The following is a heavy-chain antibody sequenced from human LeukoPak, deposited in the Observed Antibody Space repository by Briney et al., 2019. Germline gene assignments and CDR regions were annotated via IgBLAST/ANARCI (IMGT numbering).Heavy chain of an antibody. D-gene: IGHD3-10*01. J-gene: IGHJ6*02. CDR1: GFTFSSYS. V-gene: IGHV3-66*01. CDR2: IYSGGST. CDR3: ARVVGYGSGSYYYYYGMDV. Sequence: GGSLRLSCAASGFTFSSYSMNWVRQAPGKGLEWVSVIYSGGSTYYADSVKGRFTISRDNSKNTLYLQMNSLRAEDTAVYYCARVVGYGSGSYYYYYGMDVWGQGTTVTVSS.